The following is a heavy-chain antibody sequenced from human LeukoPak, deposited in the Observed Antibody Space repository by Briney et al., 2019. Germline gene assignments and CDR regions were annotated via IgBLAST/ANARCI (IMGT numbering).Heavy chain of an antibody. CDR2: ISYSGST. V-gene: IGHV4-59*08. CDR1: GGSISSYY. D-gene: IGHD6-6*01. Sequence: SETLSLTCTVSGGSISSYYWNWIRQPPGKGLEWFGYISYSGSTNYNPSLKSRVTISSDTSKNQFSLKLSSVTAADTAVYYCARFGIAVRPGDYYFDYWGQGTLVTVSS. CDR3: ARFGIAVRPGDYYFDY. J-gene: IGHJ4*02.